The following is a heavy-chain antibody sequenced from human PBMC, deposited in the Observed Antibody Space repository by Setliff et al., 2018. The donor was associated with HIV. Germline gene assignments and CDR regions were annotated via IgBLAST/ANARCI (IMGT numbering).Heavy chain of an antibody. CDR1: GYTFTNYF. D-gene: IGHD1-26*01. Sequence: ASVKVSCKASGYTFTNYFMHWVRQAPGEGLEWVGRVGPGDGETRYATKFQGSVTISADTSTDTTYLSLTSLRSQDTAVYYCATVRIVGATEFDYWGQGTVVTVSS. CDR3: ATVRIVGATEFDY. V-gene: IGHV1-69-2*01. J-gene: IGHJ4*02. CDR2: VGPGDGET.